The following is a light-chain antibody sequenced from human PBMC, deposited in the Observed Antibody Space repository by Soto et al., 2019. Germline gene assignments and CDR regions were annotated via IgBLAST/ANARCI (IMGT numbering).Light chain of an antibody. J-gene: IGKJ1*01. CDR1: QNIGNK. Sequence: IVMTQSPGTLSVSPGERATLSCRASQNIGNKVGWYQQKPGQAPRLLIYGASTRATGIPVRFSGSGSGTEFTLTITSLQSEDSAVYYCQQYNNWPWTFGQGTKVDIK. V-gene: IGKV3-15*01. CDR3: QQYNNWPWT. CDR2: GAS.